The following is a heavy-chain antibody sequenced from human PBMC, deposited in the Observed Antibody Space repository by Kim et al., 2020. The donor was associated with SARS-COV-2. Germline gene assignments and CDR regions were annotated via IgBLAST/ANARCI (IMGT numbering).Heavy chain of an antibody. CDR1: GYTFTGYY. CDR3: ARGQRLGELSFDY. CDR2: INPNSGGT. Sequence: ASVKVSCKAXGYTFTGYYMHWVRQAPGQGLEWMGWINPNSGGTNYAQKFQGRVTMTRDTSISTAYMELSRLRSDDTAVYYCARGQRLGELSFDYWGQGTLVTVSS. J-gene: IGHJ4*02. D-gene: IGHD3-16*02. V-gene: IGHV1-2*02.